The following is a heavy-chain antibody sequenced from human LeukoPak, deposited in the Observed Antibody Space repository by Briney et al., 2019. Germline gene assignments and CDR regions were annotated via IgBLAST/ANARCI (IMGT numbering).Heavy chain of an antibody. CDR3: ARTQLWLRYFDY. CDR1: GGSFSGYY. V-gene: IGHV4-34*01. D-gene: IGHD5-18*01. J-gene: IGHJ4*02. Sequence: SETLSLTCAVYGGSFSGYYWSWIRQPPGKGLEWIGEINHSGSTNYNPSLKSRVTISVDTSKNQFSLKLSSVTAADTAVYYCARTQLWLRYFDYWGQGTLVTVSS. CDR2: INHSGST.